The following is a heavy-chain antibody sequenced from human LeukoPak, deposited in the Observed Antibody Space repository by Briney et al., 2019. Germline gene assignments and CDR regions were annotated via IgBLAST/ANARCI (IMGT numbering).Heavy chain of an antibody. CDR2: IYYSGST. D-gene: IGHD3-10*01. V-gene: IGHV4-59*01. J-gene: IGHJ4*02. CDR1: GVSISSYY. Sequence: SETLSLTCTASGVSISSYYWSWIRQPPGKGLEWIGYIYYSGSTNYNASLKSRVTISVDTSKNQFSLKLSSVTAADTAVYYCARVAGEVRGVHGDLFDYWGQGTLVTVSS. CDR3: ARVAGEVRGVHGDLFDY.